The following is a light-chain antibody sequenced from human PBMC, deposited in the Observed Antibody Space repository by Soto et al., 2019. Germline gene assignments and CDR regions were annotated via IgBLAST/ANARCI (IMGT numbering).Light chain of an antibody. V-gene: IGKV3-11*01. CDR2: DTF. J-gene: IGKJ5*01. Sequence: EVVFTQSPATLSLSPGERATLSCRASQSVSTFVAWYQHKPGEAPRPVIYDTFKRATGVPDRFSGGGSGTDFTLIISSLEPEDFGVYCCQRRARWPMPFGQGTRRELK. CDR3: QRRARWPMP. CDR1: QSVSTF.